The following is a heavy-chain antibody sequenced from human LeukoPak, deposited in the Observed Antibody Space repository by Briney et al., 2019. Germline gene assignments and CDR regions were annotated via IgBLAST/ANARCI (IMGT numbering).Heavy chain of an antibody. CDR1: GYTFTSYG. D-gene: IGHD6-13*01. Sequence: ASVKVSCKASGYTFTSYGISWVRQAPGQGLEWMGWISAYNGNTNYAQKLQGRVTMTTDTSTSTAYMELRSLRSDDTAVYYCARVRVDSSSWYRTGVFDYWGRGTLVTVSS. J-gene: IGHJ4*02. CDR3: ARVRVDSSSWYRTGVFDY. V-gene: IGHV1-18*01. CDR2: ISAYNGNT.